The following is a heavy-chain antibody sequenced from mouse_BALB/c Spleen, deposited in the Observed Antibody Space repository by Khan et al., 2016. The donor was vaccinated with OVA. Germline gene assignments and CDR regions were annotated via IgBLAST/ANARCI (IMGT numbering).Heavy chain of an antibody. J-gene: IGHJ2*01. CDR3: ARICGGDFDY. CDR1: GYSITSDYA. Sequence: EVKLEESGPGLVKPSQSLSLTCTVTGYSITSDYAWNWIRQFPGNKLEWLGFISYSGNTNYNPSLKSRISITRDTSKNQFFPQLNSVTTEDTATYYCARICGGDFDYWGQGTTLTVSS. CDR2: ISYSGNT. V-gene: IGHV3-2*02.